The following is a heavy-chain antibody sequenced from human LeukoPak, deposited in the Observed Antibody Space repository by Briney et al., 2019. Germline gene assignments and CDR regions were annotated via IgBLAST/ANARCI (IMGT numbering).Heavy chain of an antibody. D-gene: IGHD5-12*01. J-gene: IGHJ4*02. V-gene: IGHV4-59*07. CDR2: IYYTGSA. CDR3: GRAPSGITGSDSITSFDS. Sequence: SDPLSLTCTVSCGSINYYYWSWIRQPPGKGLEWIGYIYYTGSANYNPSLKSRVSISVHSSKNQFSLKLSSVTAADTAVYYCGRAPSGITGSDSITSFDSWGEGTLVTVSS. CDR1: CGSINYYY.